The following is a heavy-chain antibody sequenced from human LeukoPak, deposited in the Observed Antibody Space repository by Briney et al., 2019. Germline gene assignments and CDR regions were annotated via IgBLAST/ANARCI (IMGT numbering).Heavy chain of an antibody. CDR1: GYTFTSYG. D-gene: IGHD2-21*02. J-gene: IGHJ6*02. Sequence: ASVKVSCKASGYTFTSYGISWVRQAPGQGLEWMGWISAYNGNTNYAQKLQGRVTMTTDTSTSTAYMELRSLRSDDTAVYYCARGGEINPLTVYYYGMDVWGQGTTVTVSS. V-gene: IGHV1-18*01. CDR2: ISAYNGNT. CDR3: ARGGEINPLTVYYYGMDV.